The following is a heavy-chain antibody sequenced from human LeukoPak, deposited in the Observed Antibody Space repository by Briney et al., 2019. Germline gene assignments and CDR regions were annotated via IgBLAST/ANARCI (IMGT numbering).Heavy chain of an antibody. D-gene: IGHD6-19*01. CDR1: GFTVSNNY. CDR2: IYSGGNT. V-gene: IGHV3-53*03. CDR3: ARAGFYSGWYVVDF. Sequence: GGSLRLSCAASGFTVSNNYMSWLRERPGKGLEWVSVIYSGGNTYYADSVRCRFTISRDNSQNTLYLQMNSLRVDDTALYFCARAGFYSGWYVVDFWGHGTLVTVSS. J-gene: IGHJ4*01.